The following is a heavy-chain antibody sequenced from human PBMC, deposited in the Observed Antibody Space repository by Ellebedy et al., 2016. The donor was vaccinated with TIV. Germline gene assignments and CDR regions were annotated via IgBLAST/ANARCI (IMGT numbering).Heavy chain of an antibody. Sequence: GGSLRLXXAASGLTVSSSYMTWVRQAPGQGLEWVSSIYSGGSTSYADSVKGRFRISRDTSKNTVHLQVNSLRPEDTATYYCAREMTGRGSPDYWGQGILVTVSS. CDR2: IYSGGST. J-gene: IGHJ4*02. CDR3: AREMTGRGSPDY. V-gene: IGHV3-66*01. CDR1: GLTVSSSY. D-gene: IGHD5-12*01.